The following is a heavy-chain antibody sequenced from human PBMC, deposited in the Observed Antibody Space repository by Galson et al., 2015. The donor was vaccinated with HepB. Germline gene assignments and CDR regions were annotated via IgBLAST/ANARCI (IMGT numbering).Heavy chain of an antibody. CDR3: ARDTLGVVVPAARTPFDY. V-gene: IGHV1-18*01. Sequence: SVKVSCKASGYTFTSYGISWVRQAPGQGLEWMGWISAYNGNTNYAQKLQGRVTMTTDTSTSTAYMELRSLRSDDTAVYYCARDTLGVVVPAARTPFDYWGQGTLVTVSS. J-gene: IGHJ4*02. D-gene: IGHD2-2*01. CDR1: GYTFTSYG. CDR2: ISAYNGNT.